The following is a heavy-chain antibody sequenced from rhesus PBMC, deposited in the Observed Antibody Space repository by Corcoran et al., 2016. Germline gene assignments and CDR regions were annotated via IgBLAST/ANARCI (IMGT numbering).Heavy chain of an antibody. V-gene: IGHV4-93*02. CDR3: ARHSKYLDWLLYFDY. D-gene: IGHD3-3*01. CDR1: VGSLSSPNL. J-gene: IGHJ4*01. Sequence: QVQLQESVPAAVEPSEPLSLSCAVSVGSLSSPNLLRWFRQSPGQGLEWFGGIYGSGGSTEYNPSLKSRVTISIDTSKNQFSLKLSSVTAADTAVYYCARHSKYLDWLLYFDYWGQGVLVTVSS. CDR2: IYGSGGST.